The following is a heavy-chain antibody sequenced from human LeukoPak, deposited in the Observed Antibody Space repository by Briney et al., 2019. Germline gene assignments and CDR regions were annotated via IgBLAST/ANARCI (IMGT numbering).Heavy chain of an antibody. V-gene: IGHV4-59*01. D-gene: IGHD3-22*01. CDR2: IYYSGST. Sequence: SEPLSLTCTVSGGSISSYYCSWIRQPPGKGLEWTEYIYYSGSTNYNPSLKSRVTISVDTSKNQFSLKLSSVTAADTAVYYCGTYYYDSSGHYYFDYWGQGTLVTVSS. J-gene: IGHJ4*02. CDR1: GGSISSYY. CDR3: GTYYYDSSGHYYFDY.